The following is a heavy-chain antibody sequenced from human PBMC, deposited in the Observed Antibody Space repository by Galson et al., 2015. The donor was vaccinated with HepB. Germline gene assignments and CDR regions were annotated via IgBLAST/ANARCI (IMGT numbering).Heavy chain of an antibody. CDR3: ARGSITIFGVGSGWFDP. Sequence: SVKVSCKASGYTFTSYGISWVRQAPGQGLEWMGWISAYNGNTNYAQKLQGRVTMTTDTSTSTAYMELRSLRSDDTAVYYCARGSITIFGVGSGWFDPWGQGTLVTVSS. CDR1: GYTFTSYG. D-gene: IGHD3-3*01. CDR2: ISAYNGNT. J-gene: IGHJ5*02. V-gene: IGHV1-18*04.